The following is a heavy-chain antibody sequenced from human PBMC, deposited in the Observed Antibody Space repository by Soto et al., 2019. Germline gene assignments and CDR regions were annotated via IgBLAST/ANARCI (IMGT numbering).Heavy chain of an antibody. CDR1: GGSISSYY. J-gene: IGHJ4*02. CDR2: IYYSGST. CDR3: ARHGQVTTMTYLYYFAY. D-gene: IGHD4-17*01. V-gene: IGHV4-59*08. Sequence: QVQLQESGPGLVKPSETLSLTCTVSGGSISSYYWSWIRQPPGKGLEWIGYIYYSGSTNYNPSLKSRVTISVDTSKNQFSLKLSSVPAADTAVYYCARHGQVTTMTYLYYFAYWGQGTLVTVSS.